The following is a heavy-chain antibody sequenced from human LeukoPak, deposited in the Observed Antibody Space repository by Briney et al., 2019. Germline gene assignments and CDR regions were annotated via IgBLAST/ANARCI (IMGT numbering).Heavy chain of an antibody. CDR1: GYTFTSYG. CDR3: ARESHETREDY. V-gene: IGHV1-18*01. J-gene: IGHJ4*02. Sequence: ASVKVSCKASGYTFTSYGISWVRQAPGQGLEWMGWISANNGDADYPPKLQDRVTMTTDTYTSTAYMELRSLRSDDTAMYYCARESHETREDYWGQGTLVTVSS. D-gene: IGHD1-1*01. CDR2: ISANNGDA.